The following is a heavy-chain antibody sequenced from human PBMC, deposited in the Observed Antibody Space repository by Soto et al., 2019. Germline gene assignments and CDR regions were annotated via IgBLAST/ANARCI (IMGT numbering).Heavy chain of an antibody. D-gene: IGHD1-26*01. CDR2: INAGNGNT. CDR1: GYTFTNYA. J-gene: IGHJ4*02. CDR3: ARVHLVGATGSSDY. Sequence: ASVKVSCKASGYTFTNYAMDWVRQAPGQRLEWMGWINAGNGNTKYSQKFQGRVTITRDTSASTAYMELSSLRSEDTAVYYCARVHLVGATGSSDYWGQGTLVTVSS. V-gene: IGHV1-3*01.